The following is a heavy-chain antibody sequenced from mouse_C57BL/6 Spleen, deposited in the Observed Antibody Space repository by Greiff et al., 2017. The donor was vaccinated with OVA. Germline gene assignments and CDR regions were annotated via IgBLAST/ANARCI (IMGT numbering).Heavy chain of an antibody. Sequence: EVKLMESGPELVKPGASVKIPCKASGYTFTDYNMDWVKQSHGKSLEWIGDINPNNGGTIYNQKFKGKATLTVDKSSSTAYMELRSLTSEDTAVYYCARSRVYYDYDGYAMDYWGQGTSVTVSS. CDR1: GYTFTDYN. D-gene: IGHD2-4*01. CDR2: INPNNGGT. CDR3: ARSRVYYDYDGYAMDY. V-gene: IGHV1-18*01. J-gene: IGHJ4*01.